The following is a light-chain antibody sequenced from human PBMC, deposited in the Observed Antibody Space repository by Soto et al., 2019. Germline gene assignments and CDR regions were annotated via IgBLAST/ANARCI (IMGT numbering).Light chain of an antibody. V-gene: IGKV3-11*01. CDR2: DAS. J-gene: IGKJ4*01. Sequence: EIVLTQSPATLYLSPGERATLSCRASQSVSSYLAWYQQKPGQAPRLLIYDASNRATGIPARFSGSGSGTDFTLTISSLEPEDFAVYYCQQRSNWPRPLTFGGGTKVEIK. CDR1: QSVSSY. CDR3: QQRSNWPRPLT.